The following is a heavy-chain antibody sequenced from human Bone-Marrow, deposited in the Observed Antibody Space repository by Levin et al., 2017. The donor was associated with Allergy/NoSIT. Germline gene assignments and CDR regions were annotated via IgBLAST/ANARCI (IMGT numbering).Heavy chain of an antibody. CDR3: ARDFSFDF. Sequence: GASLKISCKTSGYTFAFYIIHWVRQAPGQRPEWMGWINSGNGNTEYSQTFQDRVTFSRDESASTVYMDLSRLRSADTAVYYCARDFSFDFWGQGTQITVSS. CDR2: INSGNGNT. CDR1: GYTFAFYI. J-gene: IGHJ4*02. V-gene: IGHV1-3*01. D-gene: IGHD2/OR15-2a*01.